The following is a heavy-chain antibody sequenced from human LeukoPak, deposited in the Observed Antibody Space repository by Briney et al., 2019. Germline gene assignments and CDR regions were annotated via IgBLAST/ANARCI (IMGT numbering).Heavy chain of an antibody. CDR3: ATYYDFWSGYYTYYFDY. Sequence: GGSLRLSCAASGFTFSSYAMHWVRQAPGKGLEWVALISYDGSDKYYADSVKGRFTISRDNSKNTLYLQMNSLRTEDTAVYYCATYYDFWSGYYTYYFDYWGQGTLVTVSS. J-gene: IGHJ4*02. V-gene: IGHV3-30-3*01. D-gene: IGHD3-3*01. CDR2: ISYDGSDK. CDR1: GFTFSSYA.